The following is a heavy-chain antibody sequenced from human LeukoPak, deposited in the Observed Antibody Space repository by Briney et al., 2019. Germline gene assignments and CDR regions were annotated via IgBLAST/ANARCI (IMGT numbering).Heavy chain of an antibody. CDR3: AREDRVIEYQLLTYVDWFDP. CDR1: GYTFTSYA. V-gene: IGHV7-4-1*02. J-gene: IGHJ5*02. CDR2: INTNTGNP. D-gene: IGHD2-2*01. Sequence: ASVKVSCKASGYTFTSYAMNWVRQAPGQGLEWMGWINTNTGNPTYAQGFTGRFVFSLDTSVSTAYLQISSLEAEDTAVYYCAREDRVIEYQLLTYVDWFDPWGQGTLVTDSS.